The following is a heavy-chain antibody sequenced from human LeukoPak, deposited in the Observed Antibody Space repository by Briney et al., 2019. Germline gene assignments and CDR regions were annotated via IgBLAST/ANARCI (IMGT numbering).Heavy chain of an antibody. CDR1: GFTFSGSA. CDR3: ITHEDSEPG. V-gene: IGHV3-73*01. CDR2: IRSKANSYAT. D-gene: IGHD1-26*01. J-gene: IGHJ4*02. Sequence: GGSLNLSCAASGFTFSGSAMHWVRQASGKGLEWVGRIRSKANSYATAYAASVKGRFTISRDDSKNTAYLQMNSLKPEDTAVYYCITHEDSEPGWGQGTLVTVSS.